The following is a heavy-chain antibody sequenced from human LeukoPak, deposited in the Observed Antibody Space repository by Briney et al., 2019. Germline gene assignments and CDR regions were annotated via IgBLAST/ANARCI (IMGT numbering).Heavy chain of an antibody. CDR1: GFAFSSYW. V-gene: IGHV3-74*01. Sequence: GGSLRLSCAASGFAFSSYWMHWVRQAPGKGLVWVSRINTDGSSTSYADSVKGRFTISRDNAKNTLYLQMNSLRAEDTAVYYCARESLLIAAPFDYWGQGTLLTVSS. CDR3: ARESLLIAAPFDY. D-gene: IGHD6-6*01. CDR2: INTDGSST. J-gene: IGHJ4*02.